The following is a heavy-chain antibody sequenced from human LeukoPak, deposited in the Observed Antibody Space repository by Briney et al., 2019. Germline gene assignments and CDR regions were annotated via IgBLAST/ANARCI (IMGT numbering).Heavy chain of an antibody. CDR1: GGSISSYY. CDR3: AIVRGGATHYLDY. Sequence: SETLSLTCTVSGGSISSYYWSWIRQPPGKGLEWTGYIYYSGSTNYNPSLKSRVTISVDPPKNQFSLKLSAAAAPDTAVYYCAIVRGGATHYLDYWGQGTLVTVSS. V-gene: IGHV4-59*01. CDR2: IYYSGST. J-gene: IGHJ4*02. D-gene: IGHD1-26*01.